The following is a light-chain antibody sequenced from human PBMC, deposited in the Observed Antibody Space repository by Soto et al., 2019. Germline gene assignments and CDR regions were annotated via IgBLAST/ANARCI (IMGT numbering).Light chain of an antibody. J-gene: IGLJ2*01. V-gene: IGLV2-8*01. Sequence: QYVLTQPPSASGSPGQSVTISCTGTSGSVGGYNYVSWYQQHPGKAPKLMIYEVSKRPSGVPDRFSGSKSGNTASLTVSGLQAEDEADYYCSSYAGSNNRVFGGGTKLTVL. CDR2: EVS. CDR1: SGSVGGYNY. CDR3: SSYAGSNNRV.